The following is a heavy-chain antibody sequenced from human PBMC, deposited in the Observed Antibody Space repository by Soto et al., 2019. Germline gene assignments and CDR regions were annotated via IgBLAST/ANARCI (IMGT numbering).Heavy chain of an antibody. J-gene: IGHJ4*02. D-gene: IGHD3-22*01. Sequence: GSPRLSCAASGFTFSSYAMSWVRQAPGKGLEWVSAISGSGGSTYYADSVKGRFTISRDNSKNTLYLQMNSLRAEDTAVYYCAKDGYYDSSGYPFDYWGQGTLVTVSS. CDR1: GFTFSSYA. V-gene: IGHV3-23*01. CDR2: ISGSGGST. CDR3: AKDGYYDSSGYPFDY.